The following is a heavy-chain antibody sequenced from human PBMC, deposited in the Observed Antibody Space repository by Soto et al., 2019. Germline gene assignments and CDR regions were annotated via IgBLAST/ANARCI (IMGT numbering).Heavy chain of an antibody. CDR3: ARWGSGGEYYDFWSGYSLDY. V-gene: IGHV3-30-3*01. CDR1: GFTFTSYA. CDR2: ISYDGNNK. Sequence: GGSLRLSCAASGFTFTSYAMHWVRQGPGKGLEWVAVISYDGNNKYYADSVKGRFTISRDNSKNTLYLQMNSLRAEDTAVYYCARWGSGGEYYDFWSGYSLDYWGQGTLVTVSS. D-gene: IGHD3-3*01. J-gene: IGHJ4*02.